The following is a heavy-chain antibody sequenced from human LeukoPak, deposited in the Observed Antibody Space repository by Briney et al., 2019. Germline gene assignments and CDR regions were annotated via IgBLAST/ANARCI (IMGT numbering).Heavy chain of an antibody. CDR1: GGSFSGYY. Sequence: SETLSLTCAVYGGSFSGYYWSWIRQPPGKGLEWIGEINHSGSTNYNPSLKGRVTISVDTSKNQFSLKLSSVTAADTAVYYCASGYDYATNWGQGTLVTVSS. CDR2: INHSGST. J-gene: IGHJ4*02. CDR3: ASGYDYATN. V-gene: IGHV4-34*01. D-gene: IGHD4-17*01.